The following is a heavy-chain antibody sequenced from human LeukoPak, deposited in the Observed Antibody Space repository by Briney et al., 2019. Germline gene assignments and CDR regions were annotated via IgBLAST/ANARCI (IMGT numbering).Heavy chain of an antibody. CDR3: ARGASLYSSGWYYAY. V-gene: IGHV3-66*02. CDR2: IYSGGST. CDR1: GFNVNNNY. J-gene: IGHJ4*02. Sequence: GGSLRLSCAASGFNVNNNYMSWVRQAPGKGLEWVSVIYSGGSTYYADSVKGRFTISRDNSKNALYLQMNSLKAEDTAVYYCARGASLYSSGWYYAYWGLGTLVTVSS. D-gene: IGHD6-19*01.